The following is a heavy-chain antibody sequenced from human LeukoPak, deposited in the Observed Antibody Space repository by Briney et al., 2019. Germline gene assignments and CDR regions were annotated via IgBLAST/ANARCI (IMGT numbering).Heavy chain of an antibody. CDR1: GYTFTGYY. V-gene: IGHV1-2*02. D-gene: IGHD2-15*01. Sequence: ASVKVSCKASGYTFTGYYMHWVRQAPGQGLEWMGWINPNSGGTNYAQKFQGRVTMTRDTSIGTAYMELSRLRSDDTAVYYCARDQGSCSGGSCLYYFDYWGQGTLVTVSS. CDR3: ARDQGSCSGGSCLYYFDY. J-gene: IGHJ4*02. CDR2: INPNSGGT.